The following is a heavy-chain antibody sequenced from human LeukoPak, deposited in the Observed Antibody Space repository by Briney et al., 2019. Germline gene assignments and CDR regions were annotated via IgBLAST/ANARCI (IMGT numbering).Heavy chain of an antibody. D-gene: IGHD6-13*01. V-gene: IGHV3-7*01. J-gene: IGHJ3*02. CDR1: GFNSGNYW. Sequence: GGSLRLSCAASGFNSGNYWMSWVRQAPGQRLEWLANIKQDGIETYYLDSVKGRFTISRDSARNSVYLQMNSLRADETAVYFCARFIASPGPDAFDIWGQGTLVTVPS. CDR3: ARFIASPGPDAFDI. CDR2: IKQDGIET.